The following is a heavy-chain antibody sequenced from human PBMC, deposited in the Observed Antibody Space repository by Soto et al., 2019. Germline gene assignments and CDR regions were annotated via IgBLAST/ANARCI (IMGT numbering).Heavy chain of an antibody. CDR2: ISWNSGSI. D-gene: IGHD2-15*01. CDR3: AKDLHAMGEVVAASRFNAFDI. CDR1: GFSSDAYA. V-gene: IGHV3-9*01. J-gene: IGHJ3*02. Sequence: EVQLVESGGGLVQPGRSLRLSCAASGFSSDAYAMHWLRQAPGPGLEWVSGISWNSGSIGYADCVKGRFTISRDNAKNSLQLQMNSLRAEDTALYYCAKDLHAMGEVVAASRFNAFDIWGQGKMVTVSS.